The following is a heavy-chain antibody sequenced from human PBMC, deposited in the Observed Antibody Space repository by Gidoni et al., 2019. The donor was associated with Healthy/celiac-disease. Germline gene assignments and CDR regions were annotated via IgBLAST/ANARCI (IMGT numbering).Heavy chain of an antibody. CDR3: ARGDGDYVEGWFDP. Sequence: GAQVKKPVSSAKVPCQASGYTFTSYDINWVRQATGQGLEWMGWMKPNSGNTGYAQKFQGRVTMTRNTSISTAYMELSSLRSEDTAVYYCARGDGDYVEGWFDPWGQGTLVTVSS. V-gene: IGHV1-8*01. CDR2: MKPNSGNT. CDR1: GYTFTSYD. J-gene: IGHJ5*02. D-gene: IGHD4-17*01.